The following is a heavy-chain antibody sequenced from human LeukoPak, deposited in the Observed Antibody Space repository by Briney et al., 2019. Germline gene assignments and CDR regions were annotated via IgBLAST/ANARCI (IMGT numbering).Heavy chain of an antibody. V-gene: IGHV4-34*01. CDR2: INHSGST. Sequence: SETLSLTCAVYGGSFSGYYWSWIRQPPGKGLEWIGEINHSGSTNYNPSLKSRVTISVDTSKNQFSLKLSSVTAADTAVYYCARERRKRDGYFDYWGQGTLVTVSS. CDR3: ARERRKRDGYFDY. CDR1: GGSFSGYY. J-gene: IGHJ4*02. D-gene: IGHD5-24*01.